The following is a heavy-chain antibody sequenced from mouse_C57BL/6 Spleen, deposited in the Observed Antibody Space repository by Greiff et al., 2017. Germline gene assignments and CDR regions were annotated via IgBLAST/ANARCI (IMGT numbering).Heavy chain of an antibody. J-gene: IGHJ2*01. CDR3: ARPYDGYYYFDY. Sequence: VQLQQSGPELVKPGASVKIPCKASGYTFTDYNMDWVKQSHGKSLEWIGDINPNNGGTIYNQKFKGKATLTVDKSSSTAYMELRSLTSEDTAVYYCARPYDGYYYFDYWGQGTTLTVSS. CDR2: INPNNGGT. D-gene: IGHD2-3*01. V-gene: IGHV1-18*01. CDR1: GYTFTDYN.